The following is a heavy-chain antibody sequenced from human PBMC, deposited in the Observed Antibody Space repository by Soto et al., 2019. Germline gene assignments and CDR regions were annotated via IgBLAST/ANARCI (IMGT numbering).Heavy chain of an antibody. D-gene: IGHD3-10*02. CDR1: GYTFTSYD. J-gene: IGHJ5*02. V-gene: IGHV1-3*01. CDR3: GRDQSGTGYYVDCFDP. CDR2: INAGNGKT. Sequence: ASVKVSCKASGYTFTSYDINWLRQAPGRRLEWLGWINAGNGKTKYSEKFEGRVTFTRDTVATTVNMELTSLTSEDTAVYYCGRDQSGTGYYVDCFDPWGQGTLVTVSS.